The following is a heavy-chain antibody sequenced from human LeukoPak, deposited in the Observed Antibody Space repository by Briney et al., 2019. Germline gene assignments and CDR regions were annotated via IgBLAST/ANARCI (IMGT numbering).Heavy chain of an antibody. V-gene: IGHV3-21*04. J-gene: IGHJ5*02. Sequence: GGSLRLSCAASGFTFSSYSMNWVRQAPGKGLEWVSSIDFTSRYIYNADSVKGRFTTSRDNAKNSLYLQMNSLRAEDTALYYCAKDAKYGSGSYTWFDPWGQGTLVTVSS. CDR1: GFTFSSYS. D-gene: IGHD3-10*01. CDR3: AKDAKYGSGSYTWFDP. CDR2: IDFTSRYI.